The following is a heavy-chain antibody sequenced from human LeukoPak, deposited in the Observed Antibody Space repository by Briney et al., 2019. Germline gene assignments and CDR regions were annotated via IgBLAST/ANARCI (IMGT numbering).Heavy chain of an antibody. Sequence: ASVKVSCKASGYTFTSYGISWVRQAPGQGLEWMGWISAYNGNTKYAQKLQGRVTMTTDTSTSTAYMELRSLRSDDTAVYYCARDQANYDFWSGWDDWYFDLWGRGTLVTVSS. J-gene: IGHJ2*01. D-gene: IGHD3-3*01. CDR3: ARDQANYDFWSGWDDWYFDL. CDR1: GYTFTSYG. CDR2: ISAYNGNT. V-gene: IGHV1-18*01.